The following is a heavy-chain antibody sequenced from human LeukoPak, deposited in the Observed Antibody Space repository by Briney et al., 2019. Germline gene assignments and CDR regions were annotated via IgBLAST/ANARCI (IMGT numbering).Heavy chain of an antibody. CDR1: GFTFSSYA. CDR3: AKETYYYDSSGYPSVGFDP. Sequence: GGSLRLSCAASGFTFSSYAMSWVRQAPGKGLECASAISGSGGSTYYADSVKGRFTISRDNSKNTLYLQMNSLRAEDTAVYYCAKETYYYDSSGYPSVGFDPWGQGTLVTVSS. D-gene: IGHD3-22*01. CDR2: ISGSGGST. J-gene: IGHJ5*02. V-gene: IGHV3-23*01.